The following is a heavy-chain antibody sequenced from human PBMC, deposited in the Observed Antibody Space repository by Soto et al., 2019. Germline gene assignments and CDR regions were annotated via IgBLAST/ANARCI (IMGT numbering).Heavy chain of an antibody. CDR1: GCSISSSSYY. CDR2: IYYSGST. Sequence: PSETLSLTCTVSGCSISSSSYYWGWIRQHPGKGLEWIGRIYYSGSTYYNPSLKSRVTISVDTSKNQFSLKLSSVSAADTAVYYCARRRHYYGYYMDVWGKGTTVTVSS. J-gene: IGHJ6*03. CDR3: ARRRHYYGYYMDV. D-gene: IGHD3-10*01. V-gene: IGHV4-39*01.